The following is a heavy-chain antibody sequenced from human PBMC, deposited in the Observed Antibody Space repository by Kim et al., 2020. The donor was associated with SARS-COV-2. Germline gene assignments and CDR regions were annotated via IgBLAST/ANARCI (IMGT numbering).Heavy chain of an antibody. CDR3: AGPPASPAEYCSGGSCYHWCCDL. J-gene: IGHJ2*01. CDR2: IYYSGST. D-gene: IGHD2-15*01. CDR1: GGSISSSSYY. V-gene: IGHV4-39*01. Sequence: SQTLSLTCTVSGGSISSSSYYWGWIRQPPGKGLEWIGSIYYSGSTYYNPSRKSRVTISVDTSKNQFSLKLSSVTAADTAVYYCAGPPASPAEYCSGGSCYHWCCDLRGRGTLVTVSS.